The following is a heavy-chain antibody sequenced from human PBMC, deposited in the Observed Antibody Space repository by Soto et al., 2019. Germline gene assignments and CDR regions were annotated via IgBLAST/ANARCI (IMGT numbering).Heavy chain of an antibody. D-gene: IGHD6-13*01. V-gene: IGHV3-23*01. CDR1: GFTFSSYA. Sequence: GGSLRLSCAASGFTFSSYAMSWVRQAPGKGLEWVSAISGSGGSTYYVDSVKGRFTISRDNSKNTLYLQMNSLRAEDTAVYYCANVAAAGTNYYYYGMDVWGQGTTVTVSS. CDR2: ISGSGGST. J-gene: IGHJ6*02. CDR3: ANVAAAGTNYYYYGMDV.